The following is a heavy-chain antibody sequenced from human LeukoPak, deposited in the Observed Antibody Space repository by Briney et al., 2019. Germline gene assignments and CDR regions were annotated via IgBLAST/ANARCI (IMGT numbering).Heavy chain of an antibody. CDR2: ISYDGSNK. V-gene: IGHV3-30-3*01. Sequence: PGGSLRLSCAASGFTFSSYAMHWVRQAPGKGLEWVAVISYDGSNKYYADSVKGRFTISRDNSKNTLYLQMNSLRAEDTAVYYCARSVTTVRNWYFDLWGRGTLVTVSS. CDR3: ARSVTTVRNWYFDL. CDR1: GFTFSSYA. D-gene: IGHD4-17*01. J-gene: IGHJ2*01.